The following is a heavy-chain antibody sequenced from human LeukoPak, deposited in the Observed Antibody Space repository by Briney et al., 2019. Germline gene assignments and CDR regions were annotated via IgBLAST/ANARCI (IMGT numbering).Heavy chain of an antibody. CDR3: ARCFSGGYSDS. J-gene: IGHJ4*02. Sequence: ASVKVSCKASGYTITAYYMRWVRQAPGQGLEWMGWINPKSGDTKYAQKLQGRVTMTRDTSISTAFLELYILSSDDTAVYYCARCFSGGYSDSWGQGTLVLVSS. V-gene: IGHV1-2*02. D-gene: IGHD2-15*01. CDR2: INPKSGDT. CDR1: GYTITAYY.